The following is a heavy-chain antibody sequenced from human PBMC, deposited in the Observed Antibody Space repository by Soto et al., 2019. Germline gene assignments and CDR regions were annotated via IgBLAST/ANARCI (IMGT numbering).Heavy chain of an antibody. J-gene: IGHJ3*02. V-gene: IGHV2-5*02. D-gene: IGHD3-16*01. Sequence: QITLKESGPTLVKPTQTLTLTCTFSGFSLNTTAVGVGWIRQPPGKALEWLALIYWDGDKRYSPSLKSRLAITKDTSKNQVVLKMPNMDPVDTATYYCAHREGDDYVWGSYKDAFDMWGRGTMVTVSS. CDR3: AHREGDDYVWGSYKDAFDM. CDR1: GFSLNTTAVG. CDR2: IYWDGDK.